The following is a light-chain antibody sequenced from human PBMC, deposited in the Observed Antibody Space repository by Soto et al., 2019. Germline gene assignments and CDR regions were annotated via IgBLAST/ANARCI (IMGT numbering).Light chain of an antibody. J-gene: IGKJ1*01. CDR1: QSIHIF. CDR2: AAS. V-gene: IGKV1-39*01. CDR3: QQSYNTPVT. Sequence: DIQMTQSPSSLSASVRDRVTITCRASQSIHIFLNCYQQKPGKAPNLLIYAASNLQSGVPSRFSGSGSGTDFTLTISSLQPEDFATYYCQQSYNTPVTFGQGTKVDIK.